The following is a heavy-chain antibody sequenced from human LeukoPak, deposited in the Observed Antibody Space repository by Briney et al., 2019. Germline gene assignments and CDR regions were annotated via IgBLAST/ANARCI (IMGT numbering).Heavy chain of an antibody. D-gene: IGHD3-3*01. CDR3: ARDKGYDFWSGYYPGAFDI. CDR1: GGSISSYY. V-gene: IGHV4-59*01. Sequence: SETLSLTCTVSGGSISSYYWSWIRQPPGKGLEWIGYIYYSGSTNYNPSLKSRVTISVDTSKNQFSLKLSSVTAADTAVYYCARDKGYDFWSGYYPGAFDIWGQGTMVTVSS. CDR2: IYYSGST. J-gene: IGHJ3*02.